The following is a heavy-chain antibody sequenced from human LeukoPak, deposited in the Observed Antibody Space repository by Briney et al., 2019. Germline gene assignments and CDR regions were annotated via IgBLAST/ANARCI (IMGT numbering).Heavy chain of an antibody. J-gene: IGHJ6*02. CDR1: GYTFTSYA. D-gene: IGHD4-17*01. CDR3: ARDLGNYGDYGDYYGMDV. Sequence: GASVKVSCKASGYTFTSYAISWVRQAPGQGLEWMGGIIPIFGTANYAQKFQGRVTITADESTSTAYMELSSLRSEDTAVYYCARDLGNYGDYGDYYGMDVWGQGTTVTVSS. V-gene: IGHV1-69*13. CDR2: IIPIFGTA.